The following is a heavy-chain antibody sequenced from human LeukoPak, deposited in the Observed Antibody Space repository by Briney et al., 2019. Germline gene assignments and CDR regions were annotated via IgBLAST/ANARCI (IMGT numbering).Heavy chain of an antibody. CDR1: GVSINGGNSY. D-gene: IGHD2-15*01. Sequence: SETLSLTCAVSGVSINGGNSYWGWIRQSPGAGLEWIGNIYSSGRVYYNPSLQSQVTISMDTSENQFSLKLTSVTAADTAVYYCARKREGPATGIDSWGRGILVTVSS. J-gene: IGHJ4*02. CDR3: ARKREGPATGIDS. V-gene: IGHV4-39*07. CDR2: IYSSGRV.